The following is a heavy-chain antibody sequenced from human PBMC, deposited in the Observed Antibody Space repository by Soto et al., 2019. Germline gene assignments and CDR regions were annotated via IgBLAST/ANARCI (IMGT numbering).Heavy chain of an antibody. CDR3: ARGFDDIVVVVSQFDY. V-gene: IGHV3-7*05. CDR2: IKQDGSEK. D-gene: IGHD2-15*01. J-gene: IGHJ4*02. Sequence: PGGSLRLSCAASGFTFSSYWMSWVRQAPGKGLEWVANIKQDGSEKYYVDSVKGRFTISRDNAKNSLYLQMNSLRAEDTSVYYCARGFDDIVVVVSQFDYWGQGTLVTVSS. CDR1: GFTFSSYW.